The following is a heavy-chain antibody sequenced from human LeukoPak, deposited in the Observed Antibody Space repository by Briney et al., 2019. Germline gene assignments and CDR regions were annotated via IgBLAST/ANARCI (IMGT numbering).Heavy chain of an antibody. Sequence: VASVTVSCKASGYTFTNYYIHWVRQAPGQGLEWVGMINPSGGRTSYAQRFQGRVTVTTDTSTSTVYMQLSSLASEDTAVYYCARERRAWGEDFWGQGTLVTVSS. CDR1: GYTFTNYY. D-gene: IGHD3-16*01. CDR3: ARERRAWGEDF. CDR2: INPSGGRT. J-gene: IGHJ4*02. V-gene: IGHV1-46*01.